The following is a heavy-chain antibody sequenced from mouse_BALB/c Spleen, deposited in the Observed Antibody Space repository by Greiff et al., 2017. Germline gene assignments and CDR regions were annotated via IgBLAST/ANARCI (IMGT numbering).Heavy chain of an antibody. CDR1: GYTFTSYW. V-gene: IGHV1-87*01. CDR2: IYPGDGDT. D-gene: IGHD2-1*01. Sequence: QVQLQQSGAELAIPGASVKLSCKASGYTFTSYWMQWVKQRPGQGLEWIGAIYPGDGDTRYTQKFKGKATLTADKSSSTAYMQLSSLASEDSAVYYCARVNGNYYAMDYWGQGTSVTVSS. J-gene: IGHJ4*01. CDR3: ARVNGNYYAMDY.